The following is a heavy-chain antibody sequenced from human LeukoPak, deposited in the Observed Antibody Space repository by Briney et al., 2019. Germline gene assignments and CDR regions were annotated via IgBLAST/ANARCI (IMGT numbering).Heavy chain of an antibody. Sequence: GGSLRLSCTAPGFSFSTYSMNWVRQAPGKGLEWVSYIVGSSRNIYYADSVKGRFTISRDNSKNTLYLQMNSLRAEDTAVYYCAKDQSLAYSGSYSAFDYWGQGTLVTVSS. D-gene: IGHD1-26*01. CDR2: IVGSSRNI. CDR1: GFSFSTYS. CDR3: AKDQSLAYSGSYSAFDY. J-gene: IGHJ4*02. V-gene: IGHV3-48*01.